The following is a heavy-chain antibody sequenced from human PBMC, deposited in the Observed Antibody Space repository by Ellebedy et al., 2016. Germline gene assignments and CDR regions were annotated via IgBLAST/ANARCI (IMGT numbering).Heavy chain of an antibody. CDR3: VRHARLADF. CDR2: ISGSSSDT. Sequence: GGSLRLSCAASGFTFSDYYMNWIRQAPGKGLEWISYISGSSSDTNYADSVKGRFTISRDNAKNSVFLQMNSLRAEDTAIYYCVRHARLADFWGQGTLVTVSS. CDR1: GFTFSDYY. J-gene: IGHJ4*02. V-gene: IGHV3-11*06.